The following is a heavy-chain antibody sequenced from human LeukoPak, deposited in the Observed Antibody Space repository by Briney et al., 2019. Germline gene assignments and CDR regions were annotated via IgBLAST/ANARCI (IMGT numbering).Heavy chain of an antibody. V-gene: IGHV4-59*01. J-gene: IGHJ4*02. CDR3: ARDRDYGDYGFDY. CDR2: IYYSGST. Sequence: PSETLSLTCTVSGGSISSYYWSWIRQPPGKGLEWLGYIYYSGSTNYNPSLKSRATISVDTSKNQFSLKLSSVTAADTAVYYCARDRDYGDYGFDYWGQGTLVTVSS. D-gene: IGHD4-17*01. CDR1: GGSISSYY.